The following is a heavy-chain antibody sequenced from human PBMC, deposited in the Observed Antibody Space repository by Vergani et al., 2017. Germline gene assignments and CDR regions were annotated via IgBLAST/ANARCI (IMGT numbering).Heavy chain of an antibody. D-gene: IGHD1-1*01. CDR3: ATKSCGTPGCQIGYFRE. CDR2: LFYGATA. J-gene: IGHJ1*01. CDR1: GASISSYF. Sequence: VQLQESGPGLLKPSETLSLTCSVSGASISSYFWSWIRQPAGKGLEWIGSLFYGATAYYNPSLESRVIISIVTSKNQFSLRLSSVTAADTAVYYCATKSCGTPGCQIGYFREWGQGTLVTVSS. V-gene: IGHV4-59*05.